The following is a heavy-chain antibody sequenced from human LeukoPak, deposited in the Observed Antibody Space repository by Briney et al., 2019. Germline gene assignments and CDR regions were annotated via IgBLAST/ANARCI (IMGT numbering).Heavy chain of an antibody. CDR2: ISAYNGNT. V-gene: IGHV1-18*01. D-gene: IGHD3-3*01. CDR1: GYTFTSYG. Sequence: GASVKVSCKASGYTFTSYGISWVRQAPGQGLEWMGWISAYNGNTNYAQNLQGRVTMTTDTSTSTAYMELRSLRSDDTAVYYCARDRQGVYDDTAAFDYWGQGTLVTVSS. J-gene: IGHJ4*02. CDR3: ARDRQGVYDDTAAFDY.